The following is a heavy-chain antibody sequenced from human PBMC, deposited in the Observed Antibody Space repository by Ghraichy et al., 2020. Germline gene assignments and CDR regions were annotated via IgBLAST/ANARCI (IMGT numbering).Heavy chain of an antibody. CDR2: IYYSGST. Sequence: SETLSLTCTVSGGSISSSSYYWGWIRQPPGKGLEWIGSIYYSGSTYYNPSLKSRVTISVDTSKNQFSLKLSSVTAADTAVYYCARDRWGPRAFDIWGQGTMVTVSS. D-gene: IGHD2-21*02. CDR1: GGSISSSSYY. J-gene: IGHJ3*02. V-gene: IGHV4-39*07. CDR3: ARDRWGPRAFDI.